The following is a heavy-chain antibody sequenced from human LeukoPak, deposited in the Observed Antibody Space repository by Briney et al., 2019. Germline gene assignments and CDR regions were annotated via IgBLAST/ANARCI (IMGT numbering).Heavy chain of an antibody. Sequence: PTETLSLTCAVYGGSLSGYYWSWIRQPPGKGLEWIGEINHSGSTNYNPSLKSRVTISVDTSKNQFSLKLSSVTAADTAVYYCARRPISAVAGTMEGYYFDYWGQGTLVTVSS. CDR1: GGSLSGYY. V-gene: IGHV4-34*01. J-gene: IGHJ4*01. CDR3: ARRPISAVAGTMEGYYFDY. D-gene: IGHD6-19*01. CDR2: INHSGST.